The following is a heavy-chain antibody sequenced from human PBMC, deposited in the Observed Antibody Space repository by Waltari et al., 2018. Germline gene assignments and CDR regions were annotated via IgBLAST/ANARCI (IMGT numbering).Heavy chain of an antibody. CDR3: AGQPWTLVMSEPLDY. CDR2: ISYDGSNQ. J-gene: IGHJ4*02. D-gene: IGHD2-21*01. V-gene: IGHV3-30-3*01. CDR1: GFTFSNYA. Sequence: QVQLVESGGGVVQPGRSLRLSCAASGFTFSNYAIHWVRQAPGKRLEWVSIISYDGSNQFYADSVKGRFTLSRDNSRNTLYLQMNSLRAEDTAVYYCAGQPWTLVMSEPLDYWGQGTLVTVSS.